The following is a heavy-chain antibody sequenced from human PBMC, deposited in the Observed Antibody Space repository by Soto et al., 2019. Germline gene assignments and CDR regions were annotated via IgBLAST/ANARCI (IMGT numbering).Heavy chain of an antibody. CDR3: ARDGARIDSSGKFDY. D-gene: IGHD3-22*01. J-gene: IGHJ4*02. V-gene: IGHV3-33*01. Sequence: QVQLVESGGGVVQPGRSLRLSCVASGFKFTDYGLNWVRQTPGKGLEWVAISWFDGSIAYYAESVKGRYTISRDDSRNTVYLHMTSLIGEDTAMYYCARDGARIDSSGKFDYWGQGTQVTVSS. CDR1: GFKFTDYG. CDR2: SWFDGSIA.